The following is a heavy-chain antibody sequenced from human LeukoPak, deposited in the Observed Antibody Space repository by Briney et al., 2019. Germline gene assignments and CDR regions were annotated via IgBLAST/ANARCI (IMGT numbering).Heavy chain of an antibody. J-gene: IGHJ4*02. CDR2: ISSGGGST. V-gene: IGHV3-23*01. Sequence: GGSLRLSCEGSGFTFSNNAMAWVRQAPGHGLEWVSAISSGGGSTYYADSVKGRFTISRDNSKNTLYLQMSSLRVEDTAVYYCARSISAAGIFWLDHWGLGTLVTVSS. D-gene: IGHD6-13*01. CDR1: GFTFSNNA. CDR3: ARSISAAGIFWLDH.